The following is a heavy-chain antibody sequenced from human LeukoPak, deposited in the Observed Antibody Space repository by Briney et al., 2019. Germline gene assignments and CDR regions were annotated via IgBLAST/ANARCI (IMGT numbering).Heavy chain of an antibody. V-gene: IGHV3-23*01. D-gene: IGHD1-7*01. Sequence: PGGSLRLSCAASGVTFDNYGMNWVRQVPGKGLEWVSAVSGGGVTHYADSVKGRFTVSRDNSRNTLYLQMNSLRLAATDLYYCSKRLYREELPGSFFEQWGQGTQVTVSS. J-gene: IGHJ4*02. CDR2: VSGGGVT. CDR1: GVTFDNYG. CDR3: SKRLYREELPGSFFEQ.